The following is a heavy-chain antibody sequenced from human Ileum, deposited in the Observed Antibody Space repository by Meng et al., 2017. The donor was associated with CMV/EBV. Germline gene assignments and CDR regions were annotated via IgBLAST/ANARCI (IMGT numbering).Heavy chain of an antibody. J-gene: IGHJ3*02. CDR1: GGSVSSGSYY. CDR3: ATEEAARQYAFDI. V-gene: IGHV4-61*01. Sequence: SETLSLTCTVSGGSVSSGSYYWSWIRQPPGKGLEWIGYIYYSGSTNYIPSLKSRVTISVDTSKNQFSLKLSSVTAADTPVYYFATEEAARQYAFDIWGQGTMVTVSS. CDR2: IYYSGST. D-gene: IGHD6-6*01.